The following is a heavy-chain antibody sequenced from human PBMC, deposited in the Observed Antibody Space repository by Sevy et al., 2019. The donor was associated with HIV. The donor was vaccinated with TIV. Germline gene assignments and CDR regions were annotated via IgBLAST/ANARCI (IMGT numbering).Heavy chain of an antibody. J-gene: IGHJ4*02. CDR1: GFTFSSYG. Sequence: GGSVRLSCAASGFTFSSYGMHWVRQAPGKGLEWVAVIWYDGSNKYYADSVKGRFTISRDNSKNTLYLQMNSLRAEDTAVYYCARDSRRFNTLEYYFDYWGQGTLVTVSS. CDR3: ARDSRRFNTLEYYFDY. V-gene: IGHV3-33*01. CDR2: IWYDGSNK.